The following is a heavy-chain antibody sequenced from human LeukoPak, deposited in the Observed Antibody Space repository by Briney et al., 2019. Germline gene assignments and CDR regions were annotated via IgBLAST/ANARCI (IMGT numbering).Heavy chain of an antibody. CDR1: GGTFRGYY. D-gene: IGHD7-27*01. Sequence: AETLFLTCAVYGGTFRGYYWSWIRQPPGKGLEWIGEIHYTGATNYKPSLKSRVTISGDPSKNQVSLRVSSVTAADTAVYYCARGVLGPYYFDLWGRGTLVTVSS. V-gene: IGHV4-34*01. CDR3: ARGVLGPYYFDL. CDR2: IHYTGAT. J-gene: IGHJ2*01.